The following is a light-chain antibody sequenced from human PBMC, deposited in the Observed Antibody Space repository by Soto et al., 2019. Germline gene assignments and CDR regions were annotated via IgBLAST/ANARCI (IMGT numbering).Light chain of an antibody. J-gene: IGKJ5*01. CDR3: MQGTHRHIT. Sequence: DTQMTQSPSSLSASVGDRVTITCQASRDITDYLNWYQQKPGKAPKLLIYDASNLETGVPSRFSGSGSCKDFTVKISRVEAEDVGIYYCMQGTHRHITFGQGARLQIK. V-gene: IGKV1-33*01. CDR2: DAS. CDR1: RDITDY.